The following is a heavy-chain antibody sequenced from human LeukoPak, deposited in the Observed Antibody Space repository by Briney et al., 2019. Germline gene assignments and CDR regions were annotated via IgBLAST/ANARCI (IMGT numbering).Heavy chain of an antibody. J-gene: IGHJ4*02. V-gene: IGHV4-39*01. CDR3: ARRGFGAAHNYFDY. CDR1: GGFISSSSYY. Sequence: PSETLSLTCTVSGGFISSSSYYWGWIRQPPGKGLEWIGSIYYSGSTYYNPSLKSRVTISVATSKNLFSLKLTSVTAADTAVYYCARRGFGAAHNYFDYWGQGTLVTVSS. CDR2: IYYSGST. D-gene: IGHD2-15*01.